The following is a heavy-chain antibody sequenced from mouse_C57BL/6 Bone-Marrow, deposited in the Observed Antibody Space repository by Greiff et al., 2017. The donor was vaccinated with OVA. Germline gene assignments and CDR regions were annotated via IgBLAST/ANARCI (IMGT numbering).Heavy chain of an antibody. D-gene: IGHD1-1*02. V-gene: IGHV5-4*01. CDR3: ARDYGKKKDFDY. CDR2: ISDGGSYT. Sequence: VESGGGLVKPGGSLKLSCAASGFTFSSYAMSWVRQTPDKRLEWVATISDGGSYTYYPDNVKGRFTISRDNAKNNLYLQMSHLKSEDTAMYYCARDYGKKKDFDYWGQGTTLTVSS. CDR1: GFTFSSYA. J-gene: IGHJ2*01.